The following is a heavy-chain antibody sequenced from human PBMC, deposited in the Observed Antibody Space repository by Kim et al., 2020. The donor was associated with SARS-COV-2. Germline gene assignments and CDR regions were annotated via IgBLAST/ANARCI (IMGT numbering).Heavy chain of an antibody. Sequence: GGSLRLSCAASGFTFSSYAMHWVRQAPGKGLEWVAVISYDGSNKYYTDSVKGRFTISRDNSKNTLYLQMNSLRAEDTAVYYCARRFCRSYYSWFDPEGQG. CDR1: GFTFSSYA. CDR3: ARRFCRSYYSWFDP. D-gene: IGHD1-26*01. J-gene: IGHJ5*02. CDR2: ISYDGSNK. V-gene: IGHV3-30*19.